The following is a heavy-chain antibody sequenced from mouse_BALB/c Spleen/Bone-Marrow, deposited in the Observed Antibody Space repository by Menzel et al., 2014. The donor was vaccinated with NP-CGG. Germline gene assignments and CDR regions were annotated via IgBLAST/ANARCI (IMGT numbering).Heavy chain of an antibody. CDR3: ARPDPWFAY. CDR2: ISSGGSYI. Sequence: EVQGVESGGGLVKPGGSLKLPCAASGFTFSGYAMSWVRQSPEKRLEWVATISSGGSYIHYPDSVKGRFTISRDNAKNTLYLQMSSLRSEDTAIYYCARPDPWFAYWGQGTLVTVSA. J-gene: IGHJ3*01. V-gene: IGHV5-9-3*01. CDR1: GFTFSGYA.